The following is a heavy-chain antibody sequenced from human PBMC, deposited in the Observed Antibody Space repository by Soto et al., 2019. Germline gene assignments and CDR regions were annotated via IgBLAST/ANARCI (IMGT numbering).Heavy chain of an antibody. CDR2: IYYSGST. CDR3: ARFWDYYYDSSGYYYNYYFDY. D-gene: IGHD3-22*01. V-gene: IGHV4-59*01. J-gene: IGHJ4*02. Sequence: SETLSLTCTVSGGSISSYYWSWIRQPPGKGLELIGYIYYSGSTNYNPSLKSRVTISVDTSKNQFSLKLSSVTAADTAVYYCARFWDYYYDSSGYYYNYYFDYWGQGTLVTVSS. CDR1: GGSISSYY.